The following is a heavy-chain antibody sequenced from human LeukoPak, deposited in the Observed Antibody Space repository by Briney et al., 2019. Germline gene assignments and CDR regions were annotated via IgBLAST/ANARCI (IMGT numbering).Heavy chain of an antibody. V-gene: IGHV1-18*01. CDR3: ARTAIGENWFDP. Sequence: ASVKVSCKASGYTFTNYGISWVRQAPGQGLEWMGWISAYNGNTNYAQKLQGRVTVTTDTSTSTAYMELRSLRSDDTAGYYCARTAIGENWFDPWGQGTLVTVSS. CDR1: GYTFTNYG. D-gene: IGHD2-21*02. J-gene: IGHJ5*02. CDR2: ISAYNGNT.